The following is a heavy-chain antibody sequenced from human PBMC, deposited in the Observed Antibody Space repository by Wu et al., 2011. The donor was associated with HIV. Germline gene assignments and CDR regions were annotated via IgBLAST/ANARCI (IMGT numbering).Heavy chain of an antibody. D-gene: IGHD3-3*01. CDR1: GYTFTSYD. V-gene: IGHV1-8*02. CDR2: MNPNSGNT. CDR3: AREGTYDFWSGYYAVRYYYMDV. J-gene: IGHJ6*03. Sequence: QVQLVQSGAEVKKPGASVKVSCKASGYTFTSYDINWVRQATGQGLEWMGWMNPNSGNTGYAQKFQGRVTMTRNTSISTAYMELSSLRSEDTAVYYCAREGTYDFWSGYYAVRYYYMDVWGKGTTVTVSS.